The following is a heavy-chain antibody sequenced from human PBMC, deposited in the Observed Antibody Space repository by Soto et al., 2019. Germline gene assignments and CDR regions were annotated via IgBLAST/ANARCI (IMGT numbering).Heavy chain of an antibody. D-gene: IGHD1-7*01. J-gene: IGHJ5*02. CDR3: ARELELTPPYNWFDP. CDR2: ISAYNGNT. Sequence: ASVKVSCKASGYTLTSYGISWVRQAPGQGLEWMGWISAYNGNTNYAQKLQGRVTMTTDTSTSTAYMELRSLRSDDTAVYYCARELELTPPYNWFDPWGQGTLVTVSS. V-gene: IGHV1-18*01. CDR1: GYTLTSYG.